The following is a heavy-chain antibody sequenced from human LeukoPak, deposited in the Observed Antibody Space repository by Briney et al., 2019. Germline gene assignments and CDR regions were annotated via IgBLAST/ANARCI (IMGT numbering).Heavy chain of an antibody. D-gene: IGHD3-22*01. J-gene: IGHJ4*02. Sequence: SETLSLTCTVSGGSISSSSYYWGWIRQPPGKGLEWIGSIYYSGSTYYNPSLKSRVTISVDTSKNQFSLKLSSVTAADTAVYYCARDRGYYDSSGYKIKDFDCWGQGTLVTVSS. V-gene: IGHV4-39*07. CDR2: IYYSGST. CDR3: ARDRGYYDSSGYKIKDFDC. CDR1: GGSISSSSYY.